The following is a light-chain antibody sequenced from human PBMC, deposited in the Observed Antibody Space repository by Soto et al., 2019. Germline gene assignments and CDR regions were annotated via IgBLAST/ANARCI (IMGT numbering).Light chain of an antibody. CDR3: QHYGSGIT. Sequence: EIVLTQSPGTLSLSPGERATLSCRASQSVSTSYLAWYQQIPGQAPRLLIYGASSRATGIPDRFSGSGSGTDFTLTISRLELEDFAVYYCQHYGSGITFGQGTRLEIK. CDR2: GAS. CDR1: QSVSTSY. J-gene: IGKJ5*01. V-gene: IGKV3-20*01.